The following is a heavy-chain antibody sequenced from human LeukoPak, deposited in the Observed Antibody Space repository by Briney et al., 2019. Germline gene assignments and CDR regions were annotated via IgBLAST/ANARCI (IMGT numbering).Heavy chain of an antibody. D-gene: IGHD3-22*01. J-gene: IGHJ4*02. Sequence: GGSLRLSCTASGFSFGDYAMNWFRQAPGKRLEWVGFIRSQSFRGTTEYAASVKGGFTISRDDSKSIAYLQMNSLKTEDTAVYYCTRARITTVVVVVTTDHWGQGVLVTVSS. V-gene: IGHV3-49*03. CDR2: IRSQSFRGTT. CDR1: GFSFGDYA. CDR3: TRARITTVVVVVTTDH.